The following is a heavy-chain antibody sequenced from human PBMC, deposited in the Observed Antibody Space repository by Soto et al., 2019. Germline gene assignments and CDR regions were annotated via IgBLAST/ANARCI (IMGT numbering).Heavy chain of an antibody. CDR2: IYHSGTT. CDR1: GGSISSGGYS. V-gene: IGHV4-30-2*01. D-gene: IGHD6-19*01. Sequence: PSETLSLTCAVSGGSISSGGYSWSWIRQPPGKGLEWIGYIYHSGTTNYNPSLKSRVSISVDESKNHFSLRLTSVTAADTAVYYCTTRAVAGTYDWFDPWGQGTLVTVSS. J-gene: IGHJ5*02. CDR3: TTRAVAGTYDWFDP.